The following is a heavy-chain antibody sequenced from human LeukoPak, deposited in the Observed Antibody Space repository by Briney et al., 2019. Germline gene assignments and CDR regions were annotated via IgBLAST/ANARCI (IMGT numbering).Heavy chain of an antibody. CDR2: IYYSGST. Sequence: KPSETLSLTCTVSGGSISSSSYYWGWIRQPPGKGLEWIGSIYYSGSTYYNPSLKSRVTISVDTSKNQFSLKLSSVTAADTAVYYCTLVWGRYCYYYYMDVWGKGTTVTVSS. CDR1: GGSISSSSYY. V-gene: IGHV4-39*07. CDR3: TLVWGRYCYYYYMDV. D-gene: IGHD3-16*01. J-gene: IGHJ6*03.